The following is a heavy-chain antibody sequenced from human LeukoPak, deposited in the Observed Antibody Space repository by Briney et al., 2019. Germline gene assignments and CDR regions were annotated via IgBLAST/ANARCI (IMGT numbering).Heavy chain of an antibody. D-gene: IGHD3-10*01. CDR3: ARDFPLYGSGSYYDAFDI. J-gene: IGHJ3*02. CDR2: IYYSGST. CDR1: GGSISSYY. V-gene: IGHV4-59*01. Sequence: SETPSLTCTVSGGSISSYYWSWIRQPPGKGLEWIGYIYYSGSTNYNPSLKSRVTISVDTSKNQFSLKLSSVTAADTAVYYCARDFPLYGSGSYYDAFDIWGQGTMVTVSS.